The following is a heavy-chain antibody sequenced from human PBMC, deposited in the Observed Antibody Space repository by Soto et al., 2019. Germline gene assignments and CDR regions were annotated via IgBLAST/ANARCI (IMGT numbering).Heavy chain of an antibody. CDR1: GGSISSYY. CDR3: ARSPGVVPAAMDY. CDR2: IYYSGST. V-gene: IGHV4-59*01. D-gene: IGHD2-2*01. Sequence: SETLSLTCTVSGGSISSYYWSWIRQPPGKGLEWIGYIYYSGSTNYNPSLKSRVTISVDTSKNQFSLKLSSVTAADTAVYYCARSPGVVPAAMDYWGQGTLVTVSS. J-gene: IGHJ4*02.